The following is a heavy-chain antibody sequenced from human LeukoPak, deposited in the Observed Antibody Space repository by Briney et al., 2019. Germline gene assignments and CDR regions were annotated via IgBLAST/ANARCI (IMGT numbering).Heavy chain of an antibody. CDR2: ISWNSGSI. Sequence: GGSLRLSCAASGFTFDDYAMHWVRQAPGKGLEWVSGISWNSGSIGYADSVKGRFTISRDNAKNSLYLQMNSLSAEDTALYYCAKEENYGDYLYYYGMDVWGQGTTVTVSS. CDR1: GFTFDDYA. J-gene: IGHJ6*02. CDR3: AKEENYGDYLYYYGMDV. D-gene: IGHD4-17*01. V-gene: IGHV3-9*01.